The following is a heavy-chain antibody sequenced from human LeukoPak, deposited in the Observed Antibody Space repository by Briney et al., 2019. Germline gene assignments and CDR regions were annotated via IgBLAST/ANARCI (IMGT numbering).Heavy chain of an antibody. CDR2: IIPIFGTA. J-gene: IGHJ5*02. CDR1: GGTFSSYA. CDR3: ASFRGYYDSSGYQRYNWFDP. V-gene: IGHV1-69*13. D-gene: IGHD3-22*01. Sequence: SVKVSCKASGGTFSSYATSWVRQAPGQGLEWMGGIIPIFGTANYAQKFQGRVTITADESTSTAYMELSSLRSEDTAVYYCASFRGYYDSSGYQRYNWFDPWGQGTLVTVSS.